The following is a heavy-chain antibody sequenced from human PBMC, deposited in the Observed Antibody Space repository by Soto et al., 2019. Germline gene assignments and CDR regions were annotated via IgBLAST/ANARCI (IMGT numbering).Heavy chain of an antibody. CDR1: GVTFSGSA. J-gene: IGHJ3*02. CDR3: TSRTFHYYDRSALDAFDI. CDR2: IRSKANSYAT. D-gene: IGHD3-22*01. Sequence: GYLEIACAASGVTFSGSAMHCVRQASGKWLEWVGRIRSKANSYATAYAASVKGRFTISRDDSKNTAYLQMNSLKTEDTAVYYCTSRTFHYYDRSALDAFDIWCPGXIVTVS. V-gene: IGHV3-73*01.